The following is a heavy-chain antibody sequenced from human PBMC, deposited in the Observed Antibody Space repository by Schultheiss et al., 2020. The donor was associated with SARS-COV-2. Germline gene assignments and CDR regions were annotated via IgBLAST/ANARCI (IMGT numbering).Heavy chain of an antibody. Sequence: SQTLSLTCTVSGGSISSGSYYWSWIRQPPGKGLEWIGSIYYSGSTYYNPSLKSRVTISVDTSKNQFSLKLSSVTAADTAVYYCARATAGSRMGYYYYGMDVWGQGTTVTVSS. CDR1: GGSISSGSYY. CDR2: IYYSGST. D-gene: IGHD1-1*01. V-gene: IGHV4-39*07. CDR3: ARATAGSRMGYYYYGMDV. J-gene: IGHJ6*02.